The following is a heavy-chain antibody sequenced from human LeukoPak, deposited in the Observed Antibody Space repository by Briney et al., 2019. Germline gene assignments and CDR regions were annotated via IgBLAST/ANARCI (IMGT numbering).Heavy chain of an antibody. Sequence: PGGSLRLSCAASGFTFSSHGMHWVRQTPAKGLEWVAFIRYDGSNKYYADSVKGRFIISRDNSKNTLFLQMNSLRPEDTAVYYCAKDGDDCIDYWGPGTLVTVSS. CDR3: AKDGDDCIDY. CDR1: GFTFSSHG. CDR2: IRYDGSNK. V-gene: IGHV3-30*02. D-gene: IGHD2-21*01. J-gene: IGHJ4*02.